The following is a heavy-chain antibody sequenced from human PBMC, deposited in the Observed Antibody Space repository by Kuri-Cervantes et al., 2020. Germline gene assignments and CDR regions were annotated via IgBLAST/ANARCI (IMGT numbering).Heavy chain of an antibody. CDR2: ISAYNGNT. Sequence: ASVKVSCKASGYTFTSYGISWVRQAPGQGLEWMGWISAYNGNTNYAQKLQGRVTMTTDTSTSTAYMELSSLRSEDTATYYCARDRGRNLMPYWGQGSLVTVSS. CDR1: GYTFTSYG. J-gene: IGHJ4*02. V-gene: IGHV1-18*01. CDR3: ARDRGRNLMPY. D-gene: IGHD2-8*01.